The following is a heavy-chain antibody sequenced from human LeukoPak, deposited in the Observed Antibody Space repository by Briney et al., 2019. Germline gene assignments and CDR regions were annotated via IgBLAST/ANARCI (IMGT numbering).Heavy chain of an antibody. V-gene: IGHV3-23*01. J-gene: IGHJ4*02. CDR1: GFTFYTYD. CDR3: ARIPGMAAGSDFYFDY. D-gene: IGHD6-13*01. Sequence: GGSLRLSSVASGFTFYTYDMSWVRQVPGKGLAWVPSISYHGHRTYYTDSLKGRFTISRDNSKNTLYLQLNSLRVEDTAIYYCARIPGMAAGSDFYFDYWGPGTVVTVFS. CDR2: ISYHGHRT.